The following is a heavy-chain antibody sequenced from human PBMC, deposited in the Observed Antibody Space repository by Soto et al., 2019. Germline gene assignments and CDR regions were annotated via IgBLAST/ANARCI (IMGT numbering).Heavy chain of an antibody. CDR1: GDGVSSNRAT. CDR2: TYYSCKWYN. J-gene: IGHJ4*02. D-gene: IGHD3-22*01. V-gene: IGHV6-1*01. CDR3: VRPIGNRRLDR. Sequence: SQTLSLTFAISGDGVSSNRATWDWIRQSPSRGLEWLVRTYYSCKWYNDYAVSVQGRITINPDTSNNQFSLQLNSVTPEDTAVYYCVRPIGNRRLDRWDQETLITVSS.